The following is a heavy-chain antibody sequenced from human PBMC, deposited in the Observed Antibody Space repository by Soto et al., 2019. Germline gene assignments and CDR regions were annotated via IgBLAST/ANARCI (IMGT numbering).Heavy chain of an antibody. CDR3: AKGGQSYDY. Sequence: LRLSCAASGFTFSNYAMSWVRQAPGKGLEWVSAISASVGSTYYTDSVKGRFTISRDNSKNTLYLQMNSLRAEDTAVYYCAKGGQSYDYWGQGTLVTVSS. J-gene: IGHJ4*02. CDR1: GFTFSNYA. V-gene: IGHV3-23*01. D-gene: IGHD3-10*01. CDR2: ISASVGST.